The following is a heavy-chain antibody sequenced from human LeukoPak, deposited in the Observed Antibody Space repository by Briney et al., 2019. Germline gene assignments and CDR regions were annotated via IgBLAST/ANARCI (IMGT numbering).Heavy chain of an antibody. V-gene: IGHV3-7*01. CDR1: GFTFSSYW. CDR3: ASGRQLGY. CDR2: IKQDGSEK. Sequence: GGALRLSCAASGFTFSSYWMSWVRQAPGKGLEWVDNIKQDGSEKYYVDSVKGRFTISRDNAKNSLYLHMNSLRAEDTALYYCASGRQLGYWGQGTLVTVSS. J-gene: IGHJ4*02. D-gene: IGHD3-16*01.